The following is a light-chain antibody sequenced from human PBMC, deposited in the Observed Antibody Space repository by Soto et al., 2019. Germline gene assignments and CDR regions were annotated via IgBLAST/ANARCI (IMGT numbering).Light chain of an antibody. CDR3: SSYAGSNNLV. Sequence: QSAVTQPPSASGSPGQSVTISCTGTSSDVGGYNYVSWYQQHPGKVPKLMIYEVSKRPSGVPDRFAGSKSGKTASLTVSGLQAEDEADYYCSSYAGSNNLVFGGGTKLTVL. CDR1: SSDVGGYNY. J-gene: IGLJ3*02. V-gene: IGLV2-8*01. CDR2: EVS.